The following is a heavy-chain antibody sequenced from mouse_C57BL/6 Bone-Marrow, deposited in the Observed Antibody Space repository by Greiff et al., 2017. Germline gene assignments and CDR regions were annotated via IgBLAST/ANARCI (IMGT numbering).Heavy chain of an antibody. CDR2: IYPGDGDT. CDR3: ARGWLLRDY. Sequence: VQLKESGPELVKPGASVKISCKASGYAFSSSWMNWVKQRPGKGLEWIGRIYPGDGDTNYNGKFKGKATLTADKSSSTAYMQLSSLTSEDSAVYFCARGWLLRDYWGQGTTLTVSS. V-gene: IGHV1-82*01. J-gene: IGHJ2*01. D-gene: IGHD2-3*01. CDR1: GYAFSSSW.